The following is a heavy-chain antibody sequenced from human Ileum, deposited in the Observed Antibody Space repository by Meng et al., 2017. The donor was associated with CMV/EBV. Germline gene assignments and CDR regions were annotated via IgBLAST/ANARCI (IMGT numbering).Heavy chain of an antibody. CDR1: GYSFTSLG. CDR2: IHGGNGDT. D-gene: IGHD6-19*01. CDR3: ARSGDPGITVTGAFDI. Sequence: QAQSVQSGAEVKKPGAAARLPCKASGYSFTSLGMPWVRQTPGQKLEWMGYIHGGNGDTVFSPKAQGRVTITSDTSARTAYMELNNLRSEDTGIYYCARSGDPGITVTGAFDIWGQGTLVTVSS. V-gene: IGHV1-3*01. J-gene: IGHJ4*02.